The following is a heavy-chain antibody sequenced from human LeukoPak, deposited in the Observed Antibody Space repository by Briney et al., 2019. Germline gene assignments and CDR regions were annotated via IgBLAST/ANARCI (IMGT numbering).Heavy chain of an antibody. D-gene: IGHD3-10*01. V-gene: IGHV3-53*01. J-gene: IGHJ4*02. Sequence: PGGSLRLSCAASGFTVSTNYMTWVRQAPGKGLEWVSVIYSDGTTYYADSVKGRFTISRDNSKNTVYLQMNSLRAEDTAVYYCARGLGYGSVPVDHWGQGTLVTL. CDR1: GFTVSTNY. CDR3: ARGLGYGSVPVDH. CDR2: IYSDGTT.